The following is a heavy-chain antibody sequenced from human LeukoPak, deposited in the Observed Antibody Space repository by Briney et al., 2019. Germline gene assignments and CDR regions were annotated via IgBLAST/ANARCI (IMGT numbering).Heavy chain of an antibody. CDR3: AKGIRRYPEPSSWSCFDY. CDR2: ISESGVST. D-gene: IGHD6-13*01. J-gene: IGHJ4*02. V-gene: IGHV3-23*01. Sequence: GGSLRLSCAASGFTFSSYAMSWVRQAPGKGLEWVSAISESGVSTYYADSVKGRFTVSRQFRQHTVSANEQPESRGHGRNCAKGIRRYPEPSSWSCFDYWGQGTLVTVSS. CDR1: GFTFSSYA.